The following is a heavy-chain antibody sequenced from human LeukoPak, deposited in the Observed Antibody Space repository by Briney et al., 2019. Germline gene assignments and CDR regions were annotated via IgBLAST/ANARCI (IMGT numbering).Heavy chain of an antibody. J-gene: IGHJ1*01. CDR1: DGSISGSSYS. CDR2: IYYSGRT. CDR3: ARPDSTGFYYKYFQD. Sequence: SETLSLTCTVSDGSISGSSYSWGWIRQPPGKGLEWIGNIYYSESTSSNIYYSGRTSYNPSLQSPVTISLDTSKNQFSLQLTSVTAADTGIYYCARPDSTGFYYKYFQDWGRGTLVTVSS. V-gene: IGHV4-39*01. D-gene: IGHD3-22*01.